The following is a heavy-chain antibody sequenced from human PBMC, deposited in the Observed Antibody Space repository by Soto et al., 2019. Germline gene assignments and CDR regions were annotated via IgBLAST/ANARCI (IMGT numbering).Heavy chain of an antibody. Sequence: SVKVSCKASGGTFSSYAISWLRQAPGQGLEWMGGIIPIFGTANYAQKFQGRVTITADKSTSTAYMELSSLRSEDTAVYYCAREESGSYTTSNFDYWGQGTLVTVSS. CDR1: GGTFSSYA. CDR2: IIPIFGTA. D-gene: IGHD1-26*01. V-gene: IGHV1-69*06. CDR3: AREESGSYTTSNFDY. J-gene: IGHJ4*02.